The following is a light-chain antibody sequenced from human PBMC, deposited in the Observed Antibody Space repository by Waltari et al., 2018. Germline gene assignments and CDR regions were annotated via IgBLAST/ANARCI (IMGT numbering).Light chain of an antibody. CDR3: QQSYSTPWT. Sequence: DIQKNQYPSSLSAPVGDRVTITCRASQSISSYLNWYQQKQGKAPKLLIYAASSLQSGVPSRFSCSGSGTDFTLTISSLQPEDFATYYCQQSYSTPWTFGQGTKVEIK. CDR1: QSISSY. V-gene: IGKV1-39*01. J-gene: IGKJ1*01. CDR2: AAS.